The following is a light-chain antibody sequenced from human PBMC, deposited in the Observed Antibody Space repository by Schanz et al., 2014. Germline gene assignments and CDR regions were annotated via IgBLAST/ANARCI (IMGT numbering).Light chain of an antibody. Sequence: QSVLTQPPSASGTPGQRVTISCSGGNSNIGSNTVNWYQQLPGTAPQLLIYNKNQRPSGVPDRFSGSKSGTSASLAISGLQSEDEADYYCSTWDDNLNGWVFGGGTKVTVL. J-gene: IGLJ3*02. CDR3: STWDDNLNGWV. V-gene: IGLV1-44*01. CDR1: NSNIGSNT. CDR2: NKN.